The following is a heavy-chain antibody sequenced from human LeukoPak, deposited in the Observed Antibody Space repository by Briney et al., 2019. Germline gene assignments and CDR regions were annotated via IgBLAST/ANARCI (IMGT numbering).Heavy chain of an antibody. D-gene: IGHD2-21*01. CDR3: ARVGELLKCPDCFDY. CDR2: INPNSGGT. CDR1: GYTFTGYY. J-gene: IGHJ4*02. Sequence: ASVKVSCKASGYTFTGYYMHWVRQAPGQGLEWMGWINPNSGGTNYAQKFQGRVTMTRDTSISTAYMELSRLRSDDTAVYYCARVGELLKCPDCFDYWGQGTLVTVSS. V-gene: IGHV1-2*02.